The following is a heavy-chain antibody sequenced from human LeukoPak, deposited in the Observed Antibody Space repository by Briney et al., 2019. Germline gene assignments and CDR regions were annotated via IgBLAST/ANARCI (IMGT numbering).Heavy chain of an antibody. V-gene: IGHV4-39*01. CDR1: GGSISSSSYY. D-gene: IGHD2-2*01. Sequence: SETLSLTCTVSGGSISSSSYYWGWIRQPPGKGLEWIGSIYYSGSTYYNPSLKCRVNISVDTSKNQFSLKLSSVTAADTAVYYCASLLGYCSSTSCLTQNDAFDIWGQRTMVTVSS. J-gene: IGHJ3*02. CDR3: ASLLGYCSSTSCLTQNDAFDI. CDR2: IYYSGST.